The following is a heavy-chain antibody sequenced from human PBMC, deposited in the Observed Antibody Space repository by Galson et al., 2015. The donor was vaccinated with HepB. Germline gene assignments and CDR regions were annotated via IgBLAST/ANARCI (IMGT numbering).Heavy chain of an antibody. Sequence: SLRLSCAASGFTVSNNYMSWVRQAPGKGLEWVSFIYSDGNAYYSDSVKGRFTISRDNSKNTLYLQMTALRAEDTAVYYCATVYSSGLDSWGQGTLVTVSS. V-gene: IGHV3-53*01. CDR2: IYSDGNA. D-gene: IGHD6-19*01. CDR3: ATVYSSGLDS. CDR1: GFTVSNNY. J-gene: IGHJ4*02.